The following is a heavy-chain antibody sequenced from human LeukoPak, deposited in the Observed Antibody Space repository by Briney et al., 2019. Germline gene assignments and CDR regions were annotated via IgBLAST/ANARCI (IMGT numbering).Heavy chain of an antibody. D-gene: IGHD3-10*01. CDR2: IISDGSST. J-gene: IGHJ4*02. CDR1: GFTFSSYW. Sequence: TGGSLRLSCAASGFTFSSYWMHWVRQAPGKGLVWVSLIISDGSSTNYADSVKGRFTISRDNAKNTLYLQMNSLRAEDTAVYYCARDHYGSGMYWGQGTLVTVPS. V-gene: IGHV3-74*01. CDR3: ARDHYGSGMY.